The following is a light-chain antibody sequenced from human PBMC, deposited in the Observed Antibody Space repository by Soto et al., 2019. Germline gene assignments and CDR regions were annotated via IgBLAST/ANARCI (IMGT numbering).Light chain of an antibody. J-gene: IGLJ1*01. CDR2: YDD. CDR3: AAWDDSLNGRV. V-gene: IGLV1-36*01. CDR1: RSNIGNNA. Sequence: QSVLTQPPSVSEAPRQRVTISCSGRRSNIGNNAVNWYQQLPGKAPKLLIYYDDLLSSGVSDRFSGSKSGTSASLAISGLQSEDEADYYCAAWDDSLNGRVFGTGTKVTVL.